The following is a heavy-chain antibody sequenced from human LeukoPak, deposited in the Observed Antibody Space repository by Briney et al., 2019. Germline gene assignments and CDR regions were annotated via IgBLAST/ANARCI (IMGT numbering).Heavy chain of an antibody. Sequence: GGSLRLSCAASGFTFSSYGMHWVRQAPGKGLEWVSTISSRSSYIYHSDSVKGRFTISRDNAKNSLYLQMNSLRAEDTAVYYCAREIEQLWSRPLDYWGQGTLVTVSS. CDR1: GFTFSSYG. CDR2: ISSRSSYI. J-gene: IGHJ4*02. V-gene: IGHV3-21*01. D-gene: IGHD5-18*01. CDR3: AREIEQLWSRPLDY.